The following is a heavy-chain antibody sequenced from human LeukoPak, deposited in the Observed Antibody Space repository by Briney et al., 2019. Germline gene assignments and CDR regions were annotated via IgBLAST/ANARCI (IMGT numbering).Heavy chain of an antibody. D-gene: IGHD3-22*01. CDR2: LYHSGTT. J-gene: IGHJ4*02. CDR3: ARDSGGYSTLDY. V-gene: IGHV4-59*06. CDR1: GVSISSYY. Sequence: SETLSLTCTVSGVSISSYYWSWIRQLPGKGLEWIGYLYHSGTTYYNPSLKSRVTISIDTSKNHFSLNLSSVTAADTAVYYCARDSGGYSTLDYWGQGTLVTVSS.